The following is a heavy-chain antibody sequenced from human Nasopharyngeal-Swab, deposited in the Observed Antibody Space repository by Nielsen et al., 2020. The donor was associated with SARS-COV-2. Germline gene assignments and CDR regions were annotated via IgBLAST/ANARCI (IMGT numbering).Heavy chain of an antibody. D-gene: IGHD2-8*02. CDR2: INPNSGGT. CDR3: AKDTGFNGMDV. V-gene: IGHV1-2*06. J-gene: IGHJ6*02. CDR1: GYTFTGYY. Sequence: ASVKVSCKASGYTFTGYYVHWVRQAPGQGLEWMGRINPNSGGTDYAQKFQGRVTMTRGTSISTAYMELSRLRSDDTALYYRAKDTGFNGMDVWGQGTTVTVSS.